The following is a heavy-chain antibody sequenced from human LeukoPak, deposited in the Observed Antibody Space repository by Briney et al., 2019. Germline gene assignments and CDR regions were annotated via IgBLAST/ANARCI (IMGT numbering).Heavy chain of an antibody. J-gene: IGHJ4*02. D-gene: IGHD2-15*01. Sequence: SQTLSLTCTVSGGSISSGSYYWSWIRQPAGKGLEWIGRIYTSGSTNYNPSLKSRVTISVDTSKNQLSLKPSSVTAADTAVYYCACGYCSGGDCAFDYWGQGTLVTVSS. V-gene: IGHV4-61*02. CDR2: IYTSGST. CDR1: GGSISSGSYY. CDR3: ACGYCSGGDCAFDY.